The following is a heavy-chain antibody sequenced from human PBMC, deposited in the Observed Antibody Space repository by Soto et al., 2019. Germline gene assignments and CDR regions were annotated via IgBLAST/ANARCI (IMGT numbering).Heavy chain of an antibody. CDR3: ARGPPLILLKLSYYYYLYV. J-gene: IGHJ6*03. D-gene: IGHD2-8*01. V-gene: IGHV1-3*01. Sequence: ASVKVSCKASGYTFTSYAIHWVRQAPGQRLEWMGWINAGNGNTKYSQNFQGRVTITRDTSASTAYMDLSSLRSDDTAVYYCARGPPLILLKLSYYYYLYVWAKGTTVTVSS. CDR2: INAGNGNT. CDR1: GYTFTSYA.